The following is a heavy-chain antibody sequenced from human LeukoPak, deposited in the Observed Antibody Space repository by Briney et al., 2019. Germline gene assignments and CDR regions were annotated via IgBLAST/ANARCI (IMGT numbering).Heavy chain of an antibody. Sequence: KPSETLSLTCTVSGGSISSISYYWGWIRQPPGKGLEWIGSIYYSGSTYYNPSLKSRVTISVDTSKNQFSLKLSSVTAADTAVYYCARLTLEYNWFDPWGQGTLVTVSS. V-gene: IGHV4-39*07. D-gene: IGHD4-23*01. CDR1: GGSISSISYY. CDR2: IYYSGST. J-gene: IGHJ5*02. CDR3: ARLTLEYNWFDP.